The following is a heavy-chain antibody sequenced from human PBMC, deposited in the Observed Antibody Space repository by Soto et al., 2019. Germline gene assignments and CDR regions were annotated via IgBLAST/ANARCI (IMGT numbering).Heavy chain of an antibody. CDR2: IYDSGST. Sequence: SETLSLTCTVSGGSISSYYWSWIRQPPGKRLEWIGCIYDSGSTNYNPSLKSRVTISVDTSKNQFSLKLSSVTAADTAVYYCTVGGYDLYFDYWGQGALVTVSS. CDR1: GGSISSYY. V-gene: IGHV4-59*08. CDR3: TVGGYDLYFDY. J-gene: IGHJ4*02. D-gene: IGHD5-12*01.